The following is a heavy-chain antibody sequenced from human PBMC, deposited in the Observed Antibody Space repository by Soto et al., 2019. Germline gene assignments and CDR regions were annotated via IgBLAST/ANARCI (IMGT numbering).Heavy chain of an antibody. D-gene: IGHD2-21*01. CDR1: GFTFSSYA. CDR2: ISGSGGST. CDR3: AKIARKGDSNYYGMDV. V-gene: IGHV3-23*01. Sequence: LRLSCVASGFTFSSYAMSWVRQAPGKGLEWVSAISGSGGSTYYADSVKGRFTISRDNSKNTLYLQMNSLRAEDTAVYYCAKIARKGDSNYYGMDVWGQGTTVTVSS. J-gene: IGHJ6*02.